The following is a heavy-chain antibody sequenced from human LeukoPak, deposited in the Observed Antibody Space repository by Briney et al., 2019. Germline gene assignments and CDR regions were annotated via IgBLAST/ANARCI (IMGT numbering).Heavy chain of an antibody. CDR1: GESNNSPY. CDR2: IYISGSI. CDR3: ARALNPLPGTYYCDY. V-gene: IGHV4-4*07. Sequence: SDTLFHTRPVSGESNNSPYRSGIRQRAVRGLRWIGHIYISGSINYNSSLQSRVTMSVDTSKNQFSLKLTSVTAADTAVYYCARALNPLPGTYYCDYCGQGTLVTVSS. J-gene: IGHJ4*02. D-gene: IGHD2-15*01.